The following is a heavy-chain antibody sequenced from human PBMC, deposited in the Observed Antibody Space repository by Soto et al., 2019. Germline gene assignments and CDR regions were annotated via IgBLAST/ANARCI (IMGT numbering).Heavy chain of an antibody. J-gene: IGHJ2*01. CDR3: ARVVQQLVRAMHHWYFDI. Sequence: EVQLVESGGGLVQPGGSLRLSCAASGFTVSSNYMSWVRQAPGNGLDCVSVIYSGGSTYYADSVKGRFTISRDNSTTTLYIQMNSVRDEYMSVYYFARVVQQLVRAMHHWYFDIWGRCTLVTVSS. V-gene: IGHV3-66*01. D-gene: IGHD6-13*01. CDR2: IYSGGST. CDR1: GFTVSSNY.